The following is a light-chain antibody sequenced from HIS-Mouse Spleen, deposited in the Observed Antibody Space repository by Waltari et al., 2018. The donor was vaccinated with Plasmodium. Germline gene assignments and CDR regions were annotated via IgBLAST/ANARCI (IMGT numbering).Light chain of an antibody. CDR3: CSYAGSSTVV. J-gene: IGLJ2*01. CDR1: RSDVGRYNL. CDR2: EGS. V-gene: IGLV2-23*01. Sequence: QSALTQPASVSGSPGQSITISCTGTRSDVGRYNLLSWYQQHPGKAPKLMIYEGSKRPSGVSNRFSGSKSGNTASLTISGLQAEDEADYYCCSYAGSSTVVFGGGTKLTVL.